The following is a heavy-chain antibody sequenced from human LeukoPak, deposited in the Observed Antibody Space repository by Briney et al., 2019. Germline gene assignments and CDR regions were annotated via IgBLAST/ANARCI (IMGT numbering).Heavy chain of an antibody. CDR2: ISAYNGNT. D-gene: IGHD2-15*01. CDR3: ARDSHCSGGSCYLDAFDI. CDR1: GYTFTSYG. Sequence: ASVKVSCKASGYTFTSYGISWVRQAPGQGLEWMGWISAYNGNTNYAQKLQGRVTMTTDTSTSTAYMELRSLRSDDTAGYYCARDSHCSGGSCYLDAFDIWGQGTMVTVSS. V-gene: IGHV1-18*01. J-gene: IGHJ3*02.